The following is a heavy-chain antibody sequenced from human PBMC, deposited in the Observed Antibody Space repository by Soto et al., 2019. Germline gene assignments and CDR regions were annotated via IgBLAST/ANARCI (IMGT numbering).Heavy chain of an antibody. CDR3: ATAGNYRFDN. V-gene: IGHV3-23*01. J-gene: IGHJ4*02. CDR1: GFTFSSYA. D-gene: IGHD1-1*01. Sequence: GGSLRLSCAASGFTFSSYAMTWVRQAPGKGLEWVSAISYSGVSTYYADSVKGRFTISRDSSENTLSLQMNILRVEDTAVYFCATAGNYRFDNWGLGTLVTVSS. CDR2: ISYSGVST.